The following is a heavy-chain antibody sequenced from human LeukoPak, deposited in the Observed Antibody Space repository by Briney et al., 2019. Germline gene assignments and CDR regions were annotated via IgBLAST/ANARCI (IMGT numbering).Heavy chain of an antibody. D-gene: IGHD2/OR15-2a*01. Sequence: GASVKVSCKASGYAFTVRYMHWVRQVPGQGLESMGFIKPDSGFTNYAEKFQDRVTMSRDTSITTVYTELSSLGSGDTALYYCSTEDKCCNTTTCDDYWGQGTLVTVSS. V-gene: IGHV1-2*02. CDR1: GYAFTVRY. CDR3: STEDKCCNTTTCDDY. CDR2: IKPDSGFT. J-gene: IGHJ4*02.